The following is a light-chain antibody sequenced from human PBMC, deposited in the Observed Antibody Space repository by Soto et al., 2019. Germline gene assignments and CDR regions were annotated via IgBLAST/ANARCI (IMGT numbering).Light chain of an antibody. V-gene: IGKV3-15*01. CDR2: GTS. J-gene: IGKJ1*01. CDR3: QHYNNWPRT. CDR1: QSVSGN. Sequence: EIVMTQSPATLSVSPGERATLTCRASQSVSGNLAWYQQKPGQAPRLLLYGTSTRATGIPARFSGSRSGTEFTLTISSLQSEDFAVYYCQHYNNWPRTFGQGTKVEIK.